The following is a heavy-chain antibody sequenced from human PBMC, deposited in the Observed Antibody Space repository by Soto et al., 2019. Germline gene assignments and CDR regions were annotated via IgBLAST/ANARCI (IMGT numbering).Heavy chain of an antibody. CDR1: GGTFSSYA. J-gene: IGHJ5*02. D-gene: IGHD2-21*02. CDR2: IIPIFGTA. CDR3: ASIPLAYCGGDCYSNWFDP. Sequence: ASVKVSCKASGGTFSSYAISWVRQAPGQGLEWMGGIIPIFGTANYAQKFQGRVTITADESTSTAYMELSSLRSEDTAVYYCASIPLAYCGGDCYSNWFDPWGQGTLVTVSS. V-gene: IGHV1-69*13.